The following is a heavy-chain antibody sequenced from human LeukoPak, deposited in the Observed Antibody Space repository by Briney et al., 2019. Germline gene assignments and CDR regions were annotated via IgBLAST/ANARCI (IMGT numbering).Heavy chain of an antibody. CDR1: GFTFSSYA. D-gene: IGHD6-13*01. V-gene: IGHV3-23*01. Sequence: GGSLRLSCAASGFTFSSYAMSWVRQAPGKGLEWVSAISGSGGSTSYADPVKGQFTISRDNSKNTLYLQMNSLRAEDTAVYYCAKEGRYSSSWYDNDYGGQGTLVTVSS. CDR2: ISGSGGST. J-gene: IGHJ4*02. CDR3: AKEGRYSSSWYDNDY.